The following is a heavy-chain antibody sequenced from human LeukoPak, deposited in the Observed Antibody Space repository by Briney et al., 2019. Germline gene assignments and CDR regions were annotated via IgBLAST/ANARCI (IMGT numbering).Heavy chain of an antibody. V-gene: IGHV3-74*01. D-gene: IGHD3-10*01. CDR2: INSDGSST. Sequence: GGSLRLSCAASGFTFSSYWMHWVRQAPGKGLVWVSRINSDGSSTSYADSVKGRFTISRDNAKITLYLQMNSLRAEDTAVYYCASNYGSGSYYKYYYYGMDVWGKGTTVTVSS. CDR1: GFTFSSYW. CDR3: ASNYGSGSYYKYYYYGMDV. J-gene: IGHJ6*04.